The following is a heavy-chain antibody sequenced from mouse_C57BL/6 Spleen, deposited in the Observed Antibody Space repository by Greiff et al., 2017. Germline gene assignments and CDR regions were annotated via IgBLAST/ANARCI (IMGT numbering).Heavy chain of an antibody. CDR3: ARSSYYSNYGAAY. Sequence: QVQLQQPGAELVRPGSSVKLSCKASGYTFTSYWMDWVKQRPGQGLEWIGNIYPSDSETDYNQKFKDKATLTVDKSSSTAYMQLRSLTSEYSAVYYCARSSYYSNYGAAYWGQGTLVTVSA. CDR2: IYPSDSET. D-gene: IGHD2-5*01. J-gene: IGHJ3*01. CDR1: GYTFTSYW. V-gene: IGHV1-61*01.